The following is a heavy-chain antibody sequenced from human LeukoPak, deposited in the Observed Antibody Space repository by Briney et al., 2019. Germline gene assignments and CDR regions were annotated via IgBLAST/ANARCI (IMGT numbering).Heavy chain of an antibody. J-gene: IGHJ3*02. CDR3: ARDGGNYDILTGYYQGKNAFDI. CDR1: GFTVSSNY. Sequence: GGSLRLSCAASGFTVSSNYVSWVRQAPGKGLEWVSVIYSGGSTYYADSVKGRFTISRDNSKNTLYLQMNSLRAEDTAAYYCARDGGNYDILTGYYQGKNAFDIWGQGTMVTVSS. D-gene: IGHD3-9*01. V-gene: IGHV3-66*01. CDR2: IYSGGST.